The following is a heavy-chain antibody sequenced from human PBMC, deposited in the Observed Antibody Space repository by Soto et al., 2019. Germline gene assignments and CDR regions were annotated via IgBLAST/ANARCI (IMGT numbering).Heavy chain of an antibody. CDR2: INPNSGGT. J-gene: IGHJ6*02. V-gene: IGHV1-2*02. CDR3: ARVRGFLEWSYGMDV. D-gene: IGHD3-3*01. Sequence: QVQLVQSGAEVKKPGASVKVSCKASGYSFSVYNIHWVRQAPGQGLEWMGWINPNSGGTNSAQKFQGRVTMTRDMSISTAYMELSRLRSDDTAVYYCARVRGFLEWSYGMDVWGQGTTVTVSS. CDR1: GYSFSVYN.